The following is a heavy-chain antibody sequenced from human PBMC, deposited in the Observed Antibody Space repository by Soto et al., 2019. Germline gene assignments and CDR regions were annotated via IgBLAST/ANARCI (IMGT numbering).Heavy chain of an antibody. Sequence: SETRSLTCGGYGGSFSGYYWSWSRQPPGKGLEWIGEINHSGSTNYNPSLKSRVTISVDTSKNQFSLKLSSVTAADTAVYYCARGLDMVRGVIITYYYYGMDVWGQGTTVT. J-gene: IGHJ6*02. V-gene: IGHV4-34*01. D-gene: IGHD3-10*01. CDR2: INHSGST. CDR1: GGSFSGYY. CDR3: ARGLDMVRGVIITYYYYGMDV.